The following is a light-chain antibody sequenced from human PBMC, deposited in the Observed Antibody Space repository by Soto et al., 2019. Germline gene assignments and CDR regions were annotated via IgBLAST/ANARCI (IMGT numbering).Light chain of an antibody. J-gene: IGKJ1*01. CDR3: QQVMTYPQT. V-gene: IGKV1-12*01. CDR2: GAS. CDR1: QAIDSW. Sequence: DIQMTQSPSSVSASVGDRVTITCRASQAIDSWLAWYQQRPGKAPELLIYGASTLQSGVPSRFSGGGSGTEFTLTISSLQPEDFATYYCQQVMTYPQTFGQGTKVDIK.